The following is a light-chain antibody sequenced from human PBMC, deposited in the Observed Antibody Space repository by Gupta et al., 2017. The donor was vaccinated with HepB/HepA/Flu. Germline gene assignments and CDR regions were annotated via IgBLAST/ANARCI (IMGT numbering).Light chain of an antibody. J-gene: IGKJ2*03. CDR2: AAS. CDR3: QQSDNTPYS. V-gene: IGKV1-39*01. CDR1: QSINIY. Sequence: DIQMTQSPSSLSASIGDRITITCRASQSINIYLHWYQQTPGNAPKLLIYAASTLQTGVPSRFSGSGSGTDFTLTISSLQPEDFATYYCQQSDNTPYSFGQGTKLAVK.